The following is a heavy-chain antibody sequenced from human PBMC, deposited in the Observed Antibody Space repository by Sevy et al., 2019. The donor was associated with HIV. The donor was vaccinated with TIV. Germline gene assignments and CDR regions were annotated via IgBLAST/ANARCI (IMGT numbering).Heavy chain of an antibody. CDR2: ISTTVSSK. J-gene: IGHJ2*01. CDR3: ARGYQYGHGYFDL. D-gene: IGHD2-2*03. Sequence: WGSLRLSCAASGFTFSNYEMSWVRQAPGKGLEWVSFISTTVSSKWYADSVKGRFTISRDNAKNSLFLQMNSLRAEDTAVYYCARGYQYGHGYFDLWGRGTLVTVSS. V-gene: IGHV3-48*03. CDR1: GFTFSNYE.